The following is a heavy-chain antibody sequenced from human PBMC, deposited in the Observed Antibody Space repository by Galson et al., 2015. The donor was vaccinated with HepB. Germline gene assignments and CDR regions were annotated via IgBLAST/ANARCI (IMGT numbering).Heavy chain of an antibody. Sequence: SLRLYCAASGFSFSHYAMTWVRQAPGKGLEWVSYISGYSRSPTKIYYADSVKGRFTISRDNDKHSLHLQMHGLRAEDTAVYYCATYCTGGSCYYNAAFDFWGQGTTVTVSS. D-gene: IGHD2-15*01. CDR2: ISGYSRSPTKI. V-gene: IGHV3-21*01. CDR3: ATYCTGGSCYYNAAFDF. J-gene: IGHJ3*01. CDR1: GFSFSHYA.